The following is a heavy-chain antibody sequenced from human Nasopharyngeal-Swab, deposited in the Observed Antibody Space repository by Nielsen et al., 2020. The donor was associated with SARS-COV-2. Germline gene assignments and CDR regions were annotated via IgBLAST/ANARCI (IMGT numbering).Heavy chain of an antibody. CDR1: GYTLTELS. J-gene: IGHJ6*02. CDR2: FDPEDGET. CDR3: ATATVVAATTTSINLHYYYYGMDV. V-gene: IGHV1-24*01. Sequence: ASVKVSCKVSGYTLTELSMHWVRQAPGKGLVWMGGFDPEDGETIYAQKFQGRVTMTEDTSTDTAYMELSSLRSEDTAVYYCATATVVAATTTSINLHYYYYGMDVWGQGTTVTVSS. D-gene: IGHD2-15*01.